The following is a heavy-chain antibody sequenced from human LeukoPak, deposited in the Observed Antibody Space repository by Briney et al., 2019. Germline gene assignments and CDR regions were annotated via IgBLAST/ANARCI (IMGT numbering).Heavy chain of an antibody. V-gene: IGHV3-48*03. CDR3: ARETNWRVFDP. CDR2: ISAYDSTV. CDR1: GFIFRSYE. J-gene: IGHJ5*02. D-gene: IGHD1-20*01. Sequence: GGSLRLSCAASGFIFRSYEMNWVRQPPGKGLEWVSYISAYDSTVYYADSVKGRFTISRDNDNNSLHLQMNSLRAEDTAVYYCARETNWRVFDPWGQGTLVTVYS.